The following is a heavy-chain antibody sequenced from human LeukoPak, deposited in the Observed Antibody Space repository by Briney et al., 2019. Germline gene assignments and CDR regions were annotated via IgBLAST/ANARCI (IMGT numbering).Heavy chain of an antibody. CDR3: ASSSWYALDY. CDR1: GFTFSSYE. D-gene: IGHD6-13*01. Sequence: PGGSLRLSCAASGFTFSSYEMNWVRQAPGKGLEWISYISSSGSTMYYADSVKGRFTISRDNAKNSLYLQMNSLRAEHTAIYYCASSSWYALDYWGQGTLVTVSS. CDR2: ISSSGSTM. J-gene: IGHJ4*02. V-gene: IGHV3-48*03.